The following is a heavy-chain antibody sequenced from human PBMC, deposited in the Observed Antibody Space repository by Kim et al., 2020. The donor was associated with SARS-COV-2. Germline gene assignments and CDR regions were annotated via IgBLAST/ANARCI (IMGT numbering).Heavy chain of an antibody. Sequence: GGSLRLSCAASGFTFSNYAMNWVRQAPGKGLEWVSTISDSGAGTYYADSVKGRFIISRDNSKNTLSLQMSSLRAEDTAVYYCAKFPRPGTTTDTWFDPWGQGTLVTVSS. CDR2: ISDSGAGT. V-gene: IGHV3-23*01. CDR3: AKFPRPGTTTDTWFDP. D-gene: IGHD1-1*01. J-gene: IGHJ5*02. CDR1: GFTFSNYA.